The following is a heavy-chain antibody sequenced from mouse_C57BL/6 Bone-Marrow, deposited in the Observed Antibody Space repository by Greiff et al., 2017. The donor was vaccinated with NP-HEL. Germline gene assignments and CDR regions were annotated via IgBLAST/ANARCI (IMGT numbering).Heavy chain of an antibody. J-gene: IGHJ2*01. CDR3: ASLYYYGSSSYFDY. CDR1: GFTFSDYG. V-gene: IGHV5-17*01. Sequence: EVKLVESGGGLVKPGGSLKLSCAASGFTFSDYGMHWVRQAPEKGLEWVAYISSGSSTIYYADTVKGRFTISRDNAKNTLFLQMTSLRSEDTAMYYCASLYYYGSSSYFDYWGQGTTLTVSS. CDR2: ISSGSSTI. D-gene: IGHD1-1*01.